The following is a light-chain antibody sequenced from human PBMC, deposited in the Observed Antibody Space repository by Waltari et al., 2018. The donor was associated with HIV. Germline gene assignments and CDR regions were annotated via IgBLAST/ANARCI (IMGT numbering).Light chain of an antibody. CDR1: SGHSSYA. Sequence: QLVLTQSPSASASLGASVKLTCTLSSGHSSYAIACHQQQPEKGPRYLMKLNSDGSHSKGDGIPDRFSGSSSGAERYLTISSLQSDDEADYYCQTWGTGMVFGGGTKLTVL. V-gene: IGLV4-69*01. J-gene: IGLJ2*01. CDR3: QTWGTGMV. CDR2: LNSDGSH.